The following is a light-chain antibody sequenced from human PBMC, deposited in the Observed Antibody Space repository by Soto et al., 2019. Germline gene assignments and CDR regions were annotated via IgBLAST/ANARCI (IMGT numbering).Light chain of an antibody. J-gene: IGKJ2*01. V-gene: IGKV3D-20*01. CDR1: QSGSSSY. CDR2: DAS. Sequence: EIVLTQSPATLSLSPGERATLSCGASQSGSSSYLAWYQQKPGLAPRLLMYDASSRATGIPDRFSGSGSVTDFTLNISRLEPEDFSVYYCQQYGSSTYTFGQWTKQEI. CDR3: QQYGSSTYT.